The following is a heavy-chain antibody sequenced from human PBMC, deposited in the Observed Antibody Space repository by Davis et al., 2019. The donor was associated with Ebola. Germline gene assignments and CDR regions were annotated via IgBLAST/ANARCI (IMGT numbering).Heavy chain of an antibody. CDR1: GYSFKNYA. CDR2: ISAYNGNT. V-gene: IGHV1-18*01. D-gene: IGHD2-2*01. CDR3: ARGSFLYCISTSCGYYGMDV. Sequence: ASVKVSCKASGYSFKNYAISWVRQAPGQGLEWMGWISAYNGNTNYAQKVQGRVTMTTDTSTGTAYLDLRSLRSDDTAVYYCARGSFLYCISTSCGYYGMDVWGQGTTVTVSS. J-gene: IGHJ6*02.